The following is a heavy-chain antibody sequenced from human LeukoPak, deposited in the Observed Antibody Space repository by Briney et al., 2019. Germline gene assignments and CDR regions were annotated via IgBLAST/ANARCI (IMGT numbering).Heavy chain of an antibody. CDR2: IYHSGST. J-gene: IGHJ4*02. CDR1: GYSISSGYY. D-gene: IGHD5-24*01. CDR3: ARASGRDGYNSDY. V-gene: IGHV4-38-2*02. Sequence: PSETLSLTCTVSGYSISSGYYWGWIRQPPGKGLEWIGSIYHSGSTYYNPSLKSRVTISVDTSKNQFSLKLSSVTAADTAVYYCARASGRDGYNSDYWGQGTLVTVSS.